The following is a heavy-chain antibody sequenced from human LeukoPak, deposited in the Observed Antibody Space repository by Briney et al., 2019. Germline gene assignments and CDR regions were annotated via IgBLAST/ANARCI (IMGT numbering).Heavy chain of an antibody. V-gene: IGHV3-48*02. J-gene: IGHJ4*02. D-gene: IGHD6-13*01. CDR2: ITLSRTTR. Sequence: GGSLRLSCAASGFTFSNYNMNWVRQAPGKGLEWVAYITLSRTTRYYADSVKGRFTISRDNAKNSLSLQMNSLRDEDTAVYYCARETPDSSSWTAFDFWGQGTLVTVSS. CDR3: ARETPDSSSWTAFDF. CDR1: GFTFSNYN.